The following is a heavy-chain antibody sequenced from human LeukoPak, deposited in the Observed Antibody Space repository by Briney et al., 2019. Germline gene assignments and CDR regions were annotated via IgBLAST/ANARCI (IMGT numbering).Heavy chain of an antibody. CDR3: AKTNNPRYSSGWLFDY. J-gene: IGHJ4*02. V-gene: IGHV3-23*01. CDR2: ITGSAGST. D-gene: IGHD6-19*01. Sequence: GGSLRLSCAASGFTFSSYGMSWVRQAPGKGLEWVSAITGSAGSTYYADSVKGRFTISRDNSKNTLYLQMNSLRAEDTAVYYCAKTNNPRYSSGWLFDYWGQGTLVTVSS. CDR1: GFTFSSYG.